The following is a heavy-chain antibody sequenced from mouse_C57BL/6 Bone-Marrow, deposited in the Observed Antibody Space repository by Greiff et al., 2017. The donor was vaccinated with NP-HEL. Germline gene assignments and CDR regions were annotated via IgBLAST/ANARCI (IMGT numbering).Heavy chain of an antibody. D-gene: IGHD2-5*01. Sequence: VQLQQSGPELVKPGASVKLSCKASGYTFTSYDINWVKQRPGQGLEWIGWIYPRDGSTKYNEKFKGKATLTVDTSSSTAYMELHSLTSEDSAVYFCARSYYSNYWYFDVWGTGTTVTVSS. CDR2: IYPRDGST. J-gene: IGHJ1*03. CDR1: GYTFTSYD. V-gene: IGHV1-85*01. CDR3: ARSYYSNYWYFDV.